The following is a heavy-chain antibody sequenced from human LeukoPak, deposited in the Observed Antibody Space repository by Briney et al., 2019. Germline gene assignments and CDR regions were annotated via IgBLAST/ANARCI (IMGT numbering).Heavy chain of an antibody. CDR2: MQSTGNS. CDR3: ARDKQHSYGRYFDH. Sequence: SETVSLTCSVSADSISTYHWNWIRKPPGKGLEWIAYMQSTGNSKYNPSLRNRVTMFVDKSHNQVALILRSVTAADTAVYYCARDKQHSYGRYFDHWGQGALVTVSS. V-gene: IGHV4-59*01. J-gene: IGHJ4*02. D-gene: IGHD5-18*01. CDR1: ADSISTYH.